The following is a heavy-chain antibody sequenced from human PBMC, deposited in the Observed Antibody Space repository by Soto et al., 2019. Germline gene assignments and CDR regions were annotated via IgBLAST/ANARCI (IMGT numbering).Heavy chain of an antibody. D-gene: IGHD3-22*01. CDR3: ARSYYDVTGFAVDP. J-gene: IGHJ5*02. CDR1: GASVSSDY. CDR2: MYFGGSS. Sequence: SETLSLTCTVSGASVSSDYWSWIRQPPGKGLEWIGFMYFGGSSYYNPSLASRVTISVDKSKNQFSLKVTSVTAADTAVYYCARSYYDVTGFAVDPWGQGTLVTVSS. V-gene: IGHV4-59*02.